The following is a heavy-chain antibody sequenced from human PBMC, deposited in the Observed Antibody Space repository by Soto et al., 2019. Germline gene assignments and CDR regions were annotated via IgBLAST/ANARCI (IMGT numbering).Heavy chain of an antibody. CDR3: ARSTCTYHWFDP. V-gene: IGHV5-51*01. Sequence: GESLKISCEGSGYSFSTFWIAWVRQLPGKGLEWMGIIYPSDSDIRYSPSIQGHVTISADKSTNTAYLQWSSLKASDTAIYYCARSTCTYHWFDPWGQGTLVTVSS. J-gene: IGHJ5*02. D-gene: IGHD2-2*01. CDR1: GYSFSTFW. CDR2: IYPSDSDI.